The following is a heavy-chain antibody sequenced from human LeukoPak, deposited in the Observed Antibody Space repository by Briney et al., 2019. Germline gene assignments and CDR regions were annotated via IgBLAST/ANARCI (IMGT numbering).Heavy chain of an antibody. J-gene: IGHJ4*02. Sequence: GRSLRLSCAASGFTFSSYDMHWVRQAPGKGLEWVTVISYDGSNKYYGDSVKGRFTISRDNSKNTLYLKMNSLRAEDTAVYYFSKEGSNGDFDYWGQGTLVTVSS. D-gene: IGHD1-26*01. CDR2: ISYDGSNK. V-gene: IGHV3-30*18. CDR3: SKEGSNGDFDY. CDR1: GFTFSSYD.